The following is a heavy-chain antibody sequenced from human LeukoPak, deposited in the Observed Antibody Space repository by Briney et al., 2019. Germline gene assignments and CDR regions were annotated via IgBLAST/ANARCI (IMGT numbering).Heavy chain of an antibody. V-gene: IGHV1-69*04. J-gene: IGHJ4*02. CDR1: GGTFSSYA. CDR2: IIPILGIA. CDR3: ARGPPNDYGDYVSFDY. D-gene: IGHD4-17*01. Sequence: SVKVSCKASGGTFSSYAISCVRQAPGQGLEWMARIIPILGIANYAQKFQGRVTITADKSTSTAYMELSSLRSEDTAVYYCARGPPNDYGDYVSFDYWGQGTLVTVSS.